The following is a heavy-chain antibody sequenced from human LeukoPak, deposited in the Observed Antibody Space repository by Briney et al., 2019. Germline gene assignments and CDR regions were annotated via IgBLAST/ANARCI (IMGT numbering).Heavy chain of an antibody. J-gene: IGHJ5*02. Sequence: GASVKVSCKASGYTFSSFGVNWVRQAPGQGLEWMGWISAYNGNTNYAQNLQGRVTMTTDTSTTTAYMELRSLRSDDTAVYYCARDGPDYILWFDPWGQGTLVTVSS. V-gene: IGHV1-18*01. D-gene: IGHD4-11*01. CDR2: ISAYNGNT. CDR1: GYTFSSFG. CDR3: ARDGPDYILWFDP.